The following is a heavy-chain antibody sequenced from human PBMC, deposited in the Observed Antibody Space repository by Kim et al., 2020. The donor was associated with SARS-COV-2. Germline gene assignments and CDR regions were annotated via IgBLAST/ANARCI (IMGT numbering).Heavy chain of an antibody. D-gene: IGHD3-10*01. CDR1: GYTLTELS. V-gene: IGHV1-24*01. CDR3: ATETPNPEKYGYYYGMDV. J-gene: IGHJ6*02. CDR2: FDPEDGET. Sequence: ASVKVSCKVSGYTLTELSMHWVRQAPGKGLEWMGGFDPEDGETIYAQKFQGRVTMTEDTSTDTAYMELSSLRSEDTAVYYCATETPNPEKYGYYYGMDVWGQGTTGTVSS.